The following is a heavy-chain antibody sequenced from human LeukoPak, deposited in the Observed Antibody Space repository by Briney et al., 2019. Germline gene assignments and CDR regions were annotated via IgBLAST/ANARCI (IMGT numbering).Heavy chain of an antibody. CDR1: GFTFSSYS. J-gene: IGHJ4*02. D-gene: IGHD3-10*01. V-gene: IGHV3-21*01. CDR3: ARHDYGSGSYPSG. Sequence: GGSLRLSCAASGFTFSSYSMNWVRQAPGKGLEWVSSISSSSSYIYYAGSVKGRFTISRDNAKNSLYLQMNSLRAEDTAVYYCARHDYGSGSYPSGWGQGTLVTVSS. CDR2: ISSSSSYI.